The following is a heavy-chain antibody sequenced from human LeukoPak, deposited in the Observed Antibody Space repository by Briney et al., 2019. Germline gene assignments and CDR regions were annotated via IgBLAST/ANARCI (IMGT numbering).Heavy chain of an antibody. CDR2: IDWDDDK. V-gene: IGHV2-70*11. Sequence: SGPTLVNPTQTLTLTCTFSGVSLSTRGMCVSWIRQPPGKALEWLARIDWDDDKYYSTSLKPRLTTSKDTSKNQVVLTMTNMDPVDTATYYCARKRTTVTSHFDYWGQGTLVTVSS. D-gene: IGHD4-17*01. J-gene: IGHJ4*02. CDR3: ARKRTTVTSHFDY. CDR1: GVSLSTRGMC.